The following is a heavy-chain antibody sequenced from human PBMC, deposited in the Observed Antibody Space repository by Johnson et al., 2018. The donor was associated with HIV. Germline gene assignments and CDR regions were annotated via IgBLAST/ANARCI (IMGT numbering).Heavy chain of an antibody. CDR3: ARGRSLRSVAGDDAFDI. V-gene: IGHV3-30*04. Sequence: QVQLVESGGGVVQPGRSLRLSCAASGFTFSNFAMHWVRQAPGKGLEWVVVISYDGSNKYFADSVKGRFTISRDSSKNTLYLQMNSLRAEDTAVYYCARGRSLRSVAGDDAFDIWGQGTMVTVSS. CDR2: ISYDGSNK. J-gene: IGHJ3*02. D-gene: IGHD6-19*01. CDR1: GFTFSNFA.